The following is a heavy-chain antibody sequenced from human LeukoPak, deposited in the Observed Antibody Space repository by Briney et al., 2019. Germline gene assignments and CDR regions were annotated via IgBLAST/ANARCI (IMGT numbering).Heavy chain of an antibody. V-gene: IGHV4-59*01. J-gene: IGHJ4*02. Sequence: SETLSLTCTVSGGSISSYYWSWLRQPPGKGLEWIGYIYYSGSTNYNPSLKSRVTISVDTSKNQFSLKLSSVTAADTAVYYCARYSGSYLDYFDYWGQGTLVTVSS. D-gene: IGHD1-26*01. CDR3: ARYSGSYLDYFDY. CDR2: IYYSGST. CDR1: GGSISSYY.